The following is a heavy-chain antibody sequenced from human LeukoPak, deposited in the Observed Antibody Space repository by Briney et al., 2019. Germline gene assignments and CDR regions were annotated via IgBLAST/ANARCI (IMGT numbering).Heavy chain of an antibody. V-gene: IGHV3-9*01. CDR2: ISWNSGSI. CDR1: GFTFDDYA. Sequence: QPGGSLRLSCAASGFTFDDYAMHWVRQAPGKGLEWVSGISWNSGSIGYADSVKGRFTISRDNAKNSLYLQMNSLRAEDTALYYCAKDITDTPNYGMDVWGQGTTVTVSS. J-gene: IGHJ6*02. D-gene: IGHD2-15*01. CDR3: AKDITDTPNYGMDV.